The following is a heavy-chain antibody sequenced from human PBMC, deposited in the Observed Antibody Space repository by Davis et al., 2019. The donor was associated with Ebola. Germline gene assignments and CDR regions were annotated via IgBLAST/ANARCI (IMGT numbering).Heavy chain of an antibody. Sequence: PGGSLRLSCAASGFTVSSNYMSCVRQAPGKGLEWVSGINWNGGSTGYADSVKGRFTISRDNAKNTLYLQMNSLRAEDTAVYYCARFKVTAKLYYYYYYGMDVWGQGTTVTVSS. D-gene: IGHD2-21*02. J-gene: IGHJ6*02. CDR2: INWNGGST. CDR3: ARFKVTAKLYYYYYYGMDV. CDR1: GFTVSSNY. V-gene: IGHV3-20*04.